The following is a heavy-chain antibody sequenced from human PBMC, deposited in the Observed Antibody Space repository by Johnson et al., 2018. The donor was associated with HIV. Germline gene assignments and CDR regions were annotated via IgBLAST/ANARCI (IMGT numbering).Heavy chain of an antibody. V-gene: IGHV3-7*01. J-gene: IGHJ3*02. Sequence: VQLVESGGGLVQPGGSLRLSCAASGFTFSSYWMSWVRQAPGKGLEWVANIKQDGSNKYYADSVKGRFHISRDNSKNTMYLQMNSVRAEYTAVYYCAKDNTDSSGWFSLSGAFDIWGQGTMVTVSS. CDR3: AKDNTDSSGWFSLSGAFDI. CDR1: GFTFSSYW. D-gene: IGHD6-19*01. CDR2: IKQDGSNK.